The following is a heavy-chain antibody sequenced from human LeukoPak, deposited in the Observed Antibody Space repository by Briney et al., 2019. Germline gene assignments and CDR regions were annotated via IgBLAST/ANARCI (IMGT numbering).Heavy chain of an antibody. Sequence: SETLSLTCTVSGGSISSYYWSWIRQPPGKGLELIGYIYYSGSTNYNPSLKSRVTVSVDTSKNQFSLKLSSVTAADTAVYYCARGIMITFGGVIAGGAFDYWGQGTLVTVSS. D-gene: IGHD3-16*02. CDR2: IYYSGST. V-gene: IGHV4-59*01. CDR3: ARGIMITFGGVIAGGAFDY. CDR1: GGSISSYY. J-gene: IGHJ4*02.